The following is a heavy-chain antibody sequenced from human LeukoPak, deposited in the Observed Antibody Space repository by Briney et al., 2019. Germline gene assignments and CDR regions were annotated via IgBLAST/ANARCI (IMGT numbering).Heavy chain of an antibody. V-gene: IGHV1-18*01. CDR1: GYTFTSYG. J-gene: IGHJ5*02. Sequence: ASVKVSCKASGYTFTSYGISWVRQAPGQGLEWMGWISAYNGNTNYAQKLQGRVTMTTDTSTSTAYMELRSLRSDDTAVYYCAREHTVVVTATTNWFDPWGQGTLVTISS. CDR2: ISAYNGNT. CDR3: AREHTVVVTATTNWFDP. D-gene: IGHD2-21*02.